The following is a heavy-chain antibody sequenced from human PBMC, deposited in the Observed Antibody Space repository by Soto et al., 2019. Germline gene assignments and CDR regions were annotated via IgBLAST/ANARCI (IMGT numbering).Heavy chain of an antibody. D-gene: IGHD3-10*01. V-gene: IGHV3-48*01. CDR2: IRTSSGTT. CDR1: GFTLNDYS. J-gene: IGHJ4*02. CDR3: ARDSAFSFDY. Sequence: GGSLRLSCAVSGFTLNDYSMNWVRQTPGKGLEWLSYIRTSSGTTSYSDSVKGRFTISSDSAKKSLFLHMSSLRPEDTALYYCARDSAFSFDYWGQGILVTVSS.